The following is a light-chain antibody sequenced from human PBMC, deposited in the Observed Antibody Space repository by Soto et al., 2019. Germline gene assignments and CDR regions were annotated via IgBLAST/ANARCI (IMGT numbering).Light chain of an antibody. V-gene: IGKV2-30*02. CDR3: MQGKHWPIT. J-gene: IGKJ5*01. CDR1: QSLVHSDGIAY. Sequence: DAVVTQSPLSLPVTLGQPASIACRSNQSLVHSDGIAYFSCFQQRPGRSPRRLINKVSNRNAGVTARFSGSGSGTDFALKISRVEDEDVGVYYCMQGKHWPITFGQGTRLEIK. CDR2: KVS.